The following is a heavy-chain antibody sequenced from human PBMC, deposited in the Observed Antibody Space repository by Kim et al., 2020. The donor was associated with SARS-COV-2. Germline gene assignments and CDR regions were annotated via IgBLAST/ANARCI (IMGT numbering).Heavy chain of an antibody. CDR2: ISYDGSNK. D-gene: IGHD3-3*01. V-gene: IGHV3-30*18. J-gene: IGHJ6*03. CDR3: AKDVIYYDVWSGYLTRERHYYYYYMDV. Sequence: GGSLRLSCAASGFTFSSYGMHWVRQAPGKGLEWVAGISYDGSNKYYADSVKGRFTISRDNSKNTLYLQMNSLRAEDKAVYYCAKDVIYYDVWSGYLTRERHYYYYYMDVWGKGTTVTVSS. CDR1: GFTFSSYG.